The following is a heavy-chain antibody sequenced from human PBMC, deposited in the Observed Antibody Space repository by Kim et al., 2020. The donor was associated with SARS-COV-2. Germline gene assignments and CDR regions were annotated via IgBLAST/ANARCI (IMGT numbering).Heavy chain of an antibody. CDR2: IYPGDSDT. D-gene: IGHD3-3*01. J-gene: IGHJ6*02. Sequence: GESLKISCKGSGYSFTSYWIGWVRQMPGKGLEWMGIIYPGDSDTRYSPSFQGQVTISADKSISTAYLQWSSLKASDTAMYYCARGRYDFWSGYYTAEHYYYYYGMDVWGQGTTVTVSS. V-gene: IGHV5-51*01. CDR3: ARGRYDFWSGYYTAEHYYYYYGMDV. CDR1: GYSFTSYW.